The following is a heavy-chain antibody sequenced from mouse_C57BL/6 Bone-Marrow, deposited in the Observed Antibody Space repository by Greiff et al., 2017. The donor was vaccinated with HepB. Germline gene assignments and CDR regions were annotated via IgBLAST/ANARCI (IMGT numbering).Heavy chain of an antibody. Sequence: EVQLVESGEGLVKPGGSLKLSCAASGFTFSSYAMSWVRQTPEKRLEWVAYISSGGDYIYYADTVKGRFTISRDNARNTLYLQMSSLKSEDTAMYYCTRDGYGSSSYWYFDVWGTGTTVTVSS. CDR1: GFTFSSYA. V-gene: IGHV5-9-1*02. D-gene: IGHD1-1*01. CDR2: ISSGGDYI. CDR3: TRDGYGSSSYWYFDV. J-gene: IGHJ1*03.